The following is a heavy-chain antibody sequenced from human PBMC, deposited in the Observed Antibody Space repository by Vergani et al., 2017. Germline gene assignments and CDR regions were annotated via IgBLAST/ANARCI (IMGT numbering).Heavy chain of an antibody. CDR3: ARTHCSSTSCYNGGIDY. CDR2: INNSGST. J-gene: IGHJ4*02. D-gene: IGHD2-2*02. Sequence: QVQLQQWGAGLLKPSETLSLTCAVYGGSFSGYYWSWIRQPPGKGLEWIGEINNSGSTNYNPSLKSRVTISVDTSKNQFSLKLSSVTAADTAVYYCARTHCSSTSCYNGGIDYWGQGTLVTVSS. V-gene: IGHV4-34*01. CDR1: GGSFSGYY.